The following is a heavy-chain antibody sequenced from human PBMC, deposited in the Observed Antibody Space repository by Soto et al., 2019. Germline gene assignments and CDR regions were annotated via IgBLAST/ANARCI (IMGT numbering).Heavy chain of an antibody. D-gene: IGHD2-15*01. CDR2: IRGNGAGI. J-gene: IGHJ6*02. Sequence: GGSLRLSCVASGFTFRIYAMTWVRQAPGKGLEWVARIRGNGAGISYADSVKGRFTISRDNSKNTVYLQMNSLRADDTAVYFCAKRGDILDVSSSFVGYGMDVWGQGTTVTVSS. V-gene: IGHV3-23*01. CDR3: AKRGDILDVSSSFVGYGMDV. CDR1: GFTFRIYA.